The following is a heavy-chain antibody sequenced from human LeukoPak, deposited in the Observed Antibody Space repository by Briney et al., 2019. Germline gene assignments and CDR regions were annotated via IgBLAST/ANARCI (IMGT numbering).Heavy chain of an antibody. CDR3: ARKRAGDAGTFDY. V-gene: IGHV3-21*01. CDR1: GFTFSSYS. CDR2: ISSSSSYI. J-gene: IGHJ4*02. D-gene: IGHD2-21*02. Sequence: GGSLRLSCVASGFTFSSYSMNWVRQAPGKGLEWVSSISSSSSYIYYADSVKGRFTISRDNAKNSLYLQMNSLRAEDTAVYYCARKRAGDAGTFDYWGQGTLVTVSS.